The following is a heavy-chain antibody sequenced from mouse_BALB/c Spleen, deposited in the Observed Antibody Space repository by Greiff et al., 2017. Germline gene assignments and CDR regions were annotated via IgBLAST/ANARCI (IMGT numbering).Heavy chain of an antibody. D-gene: IGHD1-1*01. CDR3: ARGHGSKDFFDY. CDR1: GFTFSDYY. Sequence: EVQRVESGGGLVKPGGSLKLSCAASGFTFSDYYMYWVRQTPEKRLEWVATISDGGSYTYYPDSVKGRFTISRDNAKNNLYLQMSSLKSEDTAMYYCARGHGSKDFFDYWGQGTTLTVSS. V-gene: IGHV5-4*02. J-gene: IGHJ2*01. CDR2: ISDGGSYT.